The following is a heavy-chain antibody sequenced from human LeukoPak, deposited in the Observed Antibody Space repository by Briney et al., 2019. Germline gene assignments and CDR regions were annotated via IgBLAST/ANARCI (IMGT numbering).Heavy chain of an antibody. J-gene: IGHJ4*02. CDR1: GFTFSSYW. D-gene: IGHD6-19*01. Sequence: PGRSLRLSCAASGFTFSSYWMSWVRQAPGKGLEWVANIKQDGSEKYYVDSVKGRFTISRDNAKNSLYLQMNSLRAEDTAVYYCARDCSSGWYPNYYFDYWGQGTLVTVSS. V-gene: IGHV3-7*01. CDR3: ARDCSSGWYPNYYFDY. CDR2: IKQDGSEK.